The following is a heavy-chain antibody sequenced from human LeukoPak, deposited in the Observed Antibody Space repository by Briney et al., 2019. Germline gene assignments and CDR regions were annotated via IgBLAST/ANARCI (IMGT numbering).Heavy chain of an antibody. CDR2: IWYDGSNK. CDR3: AREGWLVPTYGMDV. V-gene: IGHV3-33*01. Sequence: PWRSLRLSCAASGVTFSSYCRRWVRQPPGKGLEWVAVIWYDGSNKYYADSVKGGFIISRDNTKNTLYLQMKSLRAEDTAVYYCAREGWLVPTYGMDVWGQGTTVTVSS. J-gene: IGHJ6*02. CDR1: GVTFSSYC. D-gene: IGHD6-19*01.